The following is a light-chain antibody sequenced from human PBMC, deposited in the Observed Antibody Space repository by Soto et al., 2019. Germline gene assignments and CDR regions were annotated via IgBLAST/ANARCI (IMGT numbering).Light chain of an antibody. CDR2: GAS. Sequence: EIVLTQSPGTLSLSPGERATLSCRASQSVSSSYLAWYQQKPGQAPRLLIYGASSRATGIPDRFSGSGSGTDFTLTISRLEPEDFAVYYCQQYGSSPPLTGGGATK. V-gene: IGKV3-20*01. CDR1: QSVSSSY. J-gene: IGKJ4*01. CDR3: QQYGSSPPLT.